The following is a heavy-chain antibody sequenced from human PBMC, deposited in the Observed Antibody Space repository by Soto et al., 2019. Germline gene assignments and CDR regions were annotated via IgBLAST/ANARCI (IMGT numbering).Heavy chain of an antibody. Sequence: GGSLRLSCSASGFTFSSYAMHWVRQAPGRGLEYVSGIRGNGDPPFYADSVKGRFTISRDNSKNTLYLQMSSLSADDTAVYYCVKSRGGNNFDFFDWGQGALVTVSS. CDR2: IRGNGDPP. D-gene: IGHD5-12*01. V-gene: IGHV3-64D*06. CDR1: GFTFSSYA. CDR3: VKSRGGNNFDFFD. J-gene: IGHJ4*02.